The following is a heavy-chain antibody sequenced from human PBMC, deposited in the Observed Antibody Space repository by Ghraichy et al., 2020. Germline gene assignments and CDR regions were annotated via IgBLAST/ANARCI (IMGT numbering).Heavy chain of an antibody. CDR3: ARVPMVRGIISYFDY. Sequence: GSLRLSCTVSGGSISSSSYYWGWIRQPPGKGLEWIGSIYYSGNTYYNPSLKSRVTISVDRSKSQFSLKLSSVTAADTAVYYCARVPMVRGIISYFDYWGQGTLVTVSS. CDR2: IYYSGNT. D-gene: IGHD3-10*01. J-gene: IGHJ4*02. CDR1: GGSISSSSYY. V-gene: IGHV4-39*01.